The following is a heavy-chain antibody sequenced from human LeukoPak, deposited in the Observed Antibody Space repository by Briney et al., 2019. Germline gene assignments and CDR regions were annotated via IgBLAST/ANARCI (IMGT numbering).Heavy chain of an antibody. CDR3: ARDREYYDILTGYSHDAFDI. J-gene: IGHJ3*02. V-gene: IGHV1-18*01. Sequence: ASVKVSCKASGGTFSSYAISWVRQAPGQGLEWMGWISAYNGNTNYAQKLQGRVTMTTDTSTSTAYMELRSLRSDDTAVYYCARDREYYDILTGYSHDAFDIWGQGTMVTVSS. CDR2: ISAYNGNT. CDR1: GGTFSSYA. D-gene: IGHD3-9*01.